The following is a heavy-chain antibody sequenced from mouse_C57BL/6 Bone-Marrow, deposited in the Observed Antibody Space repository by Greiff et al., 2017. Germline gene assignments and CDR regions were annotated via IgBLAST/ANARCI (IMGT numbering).Heavy chain of an antibody. J-gene: IGHJ1*03. CDR1: GYTFTGYW. CDR2: ILTGSGST. V-gene: IGHV1-9*01. D-gene: IGHD2-1*01. CDR3: ARGNQDRCFDV. Sequence: QVQLQQSGAELMKPGASVKLSCKATGYTFTGYWIEWVKQRPGHGLEWIGEILTGSGSTNYNEKFKGKAPFTADTSYNTANMKLSSLTTEDSAIYYCARGNQDRCFDVWGTGTTVTVSS.